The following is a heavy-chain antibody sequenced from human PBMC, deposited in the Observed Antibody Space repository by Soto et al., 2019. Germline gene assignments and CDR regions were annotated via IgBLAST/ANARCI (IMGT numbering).Heavy chain of an antibody. J-gene: IGHJ3*02. CDR3: AKDRSTSSCVLDI. CDR2: IKQDGSEK. V-gene: IGHV3-7*01. CDR1: GFTFSSYW. Sequence: GGSLRLSCAASGFTFSSYWMSWVRQAPGKGLEWVANIKQDGSEKYYVDSVKGRFTISRDNAKNSLYLQMNSLRAEDTAVYYCAKDRSTSSCVLDIWGQGTMVPVSS. D-gene: IGHD6-6*01.